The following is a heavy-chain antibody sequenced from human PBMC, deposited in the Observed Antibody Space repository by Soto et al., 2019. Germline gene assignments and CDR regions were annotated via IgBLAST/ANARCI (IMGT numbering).Heavy chain of an antibody. V-gene: IGHV1-58*02. Sequence: SVKVSCKASGFTFTSSAMQWVRQARGQRLEWIGWIVVGSGNTNYAQKFQERVTITRDMSTSTAYMELSSLRSEDTAVYYCAAMSKIMITFGGVIVGDDAFDIWGQGTMVTVSS. CDR3: AAMSKIMITFGGVIVGDDAFDI. CDR1: GFTFTSSA. J-gene: IGHJ3*02. CDR2: IVVGSGNT. D-gene: IGHD3-16*02.